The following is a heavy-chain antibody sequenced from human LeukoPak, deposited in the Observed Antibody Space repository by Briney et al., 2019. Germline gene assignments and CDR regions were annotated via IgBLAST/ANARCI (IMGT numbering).Heavy chain of an antibody. CDR1: GFTFSSYS. Sequence: GGSLRLSCAASGFTFSSYSINWVRQAPGKGLEWVSYISGSGGTIYYSDSVKGRFTISRDNAKNSLYLQMNSLRDEDTAVYYFARDLSGPRVYFDYWGQGTLVTVSS. CDR3: ARDLSGPRVYFDY. CDR2: ISGSGGTI. D-gene: IGHD1-26*01. V-gene: IGHV3-48*02. J-gene: IGHJ4*02.